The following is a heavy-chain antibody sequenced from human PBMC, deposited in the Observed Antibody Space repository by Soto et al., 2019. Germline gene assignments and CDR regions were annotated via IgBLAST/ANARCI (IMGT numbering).Heavy chain of an antibody. CDR3: AHRPSYCSGGSCYSGFDY. CDR2: IYWDDDK. CDR1: GFSLSTSGVG. D-gene: IGHD2-15*01. J-gene: IGHJ4*02. Sequence: KESGPTLVKPPQTLTLTCTFSGFSLSTSGVGVGWIRQPPGQALEWLALIYWDDDKRYSPSLKSRLTITKDTSKNQVVLTMTNMDPVDTATYYCAHRPSYCSGGSCYSGFDYWGQGTLVTVSS. V-gene: IGHV2-5*02.